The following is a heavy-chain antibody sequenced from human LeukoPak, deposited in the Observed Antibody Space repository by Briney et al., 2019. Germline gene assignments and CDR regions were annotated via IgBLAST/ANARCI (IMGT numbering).Heavy chain of an antibody. CDR2: ISYDGSNK. CDR1: GFTFSSYA. J-gene: IGHJ6*02. Sequence: GSLRLSCAASGFTFSSYAMHWVRQAPGKGLEWMAVISYDGSNKYYADSVKGRFTISRDNSKNTLYLQMNSLRAEDTAVYYCAKVLGGSYYEYYYYYYGMDVWGQGTTVTVSS. D-gene: IGHD1-26*01. CDR3: AKVLGGSYYEYYYYYYGMDV. V-gene: IGHV3-30*01.